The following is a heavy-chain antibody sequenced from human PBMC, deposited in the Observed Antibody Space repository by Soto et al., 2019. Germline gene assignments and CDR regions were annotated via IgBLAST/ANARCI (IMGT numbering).Heavy chain of an antibody. Sequence: ASVKVSCKASGYTFTNYATHWVRQAPGQRLEWMGWINAGNGNTKYSQKFQGRVTITRDTSASTACMELSSLRSEDTAVYYCARVSGYYLPDYWGQRTPVTVSS. CDR3: ARVSGYYLPDY. D-gene: IGHD5-12*01. J-gene: IGHJ4*02. CDR2: INAGNGNT. CDR1: GYTFTNYA. V-gene: IGHV1-3*01.